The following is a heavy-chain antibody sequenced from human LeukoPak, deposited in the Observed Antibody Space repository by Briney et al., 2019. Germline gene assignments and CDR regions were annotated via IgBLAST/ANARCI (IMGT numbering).Heavy chain of an antibody. CDR1: GFIVSRNY. D-gene: IGHD3-16*01. Sequence: GGSLRLSCAASGFIVSRNYMGWVRQAPGKGLEWVSALSSKYEAYYADSVKGRFTISRDNSENTLYLQMNALRAEDTALYYCYGIHLGDSFDIWGRGTMVIVFS. CDR2: LSSKYEA. V-gene: IGHV3-53*01. CDR3: YGIHLGDSFDI. J-gene: IGHJ3*02.